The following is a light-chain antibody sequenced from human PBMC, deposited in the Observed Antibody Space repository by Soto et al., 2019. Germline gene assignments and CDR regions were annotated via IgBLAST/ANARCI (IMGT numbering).Light chain of an antibody. Sequence: EIVLTQSPGTLSLSPGERATLSCRASQSVSSNYLAWYQQKPGQAPRLLIYGASNRATGIPDRFSGSGSGTDFTLTISRLEPEDFAVYYCQQYGSSGTFGQGTKV. J-gene: IGKJ1*01. CDR1: QSVSSNY. CDR3: QQYGSSGT. CDR2: GAS. V-gene: IGKV3-20*01.